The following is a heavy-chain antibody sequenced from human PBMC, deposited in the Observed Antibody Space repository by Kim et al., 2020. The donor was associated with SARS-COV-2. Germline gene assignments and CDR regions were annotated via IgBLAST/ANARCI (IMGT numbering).Heavy chain of an antibody. V-gene: IGHV3-74*01. CDR3: ARGRVVVPAAMSY. Sequence: YADSVKGRFTISRDNAKNTLYLQMSSLRAEDTAVYYCARGRVVVPAAMSYWGQGTLVTVSS. J-gene: IGHJ4*02. D-gene: IGHD2-2*01.